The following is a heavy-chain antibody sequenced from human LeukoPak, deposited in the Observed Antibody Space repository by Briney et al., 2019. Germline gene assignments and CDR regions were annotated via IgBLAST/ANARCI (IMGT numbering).Heavy chain of an antibody. D-gene: IGHD3-10*01. CDR3: ARGRAGNYYNHNDY. CDR2: ISGDGSIT. V-gene: IGHV3-74*01. CDR1: GFTFSNDW. Sequence: PGGSLRLSCAASGFTFSNDWMHWVRQAPGKGLVWVSRISGDGSITAYADSVKGRFTISRDNAKNTLYLQMNSLRAEDTAVYYCARGRAGNYYNHNDYWGQGTLVTVSS. J-gene: IGHJ4*01.